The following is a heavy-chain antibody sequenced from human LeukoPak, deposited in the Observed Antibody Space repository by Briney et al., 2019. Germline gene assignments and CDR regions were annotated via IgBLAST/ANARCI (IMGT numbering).Heavy chain of an antibody. CDR1: GFTFSSFW. D-gene: IGHD3-10*01. CDR2: IKQDGAET. Sequence: GGCLRLSCVVSGFTFSSFWMSWVRQAPGKGLEWVANIKQDGAETYYVDSVKGRFTVSRDNAKNSLYLQMDSLRVEDTAVYYCARDYYTSGSYLGPWGQGTLVTVSS. V-gene: IGHV3-7*01. CDR3: ARDYYTSGSYLGP. J-gene: IGHJ5*02.